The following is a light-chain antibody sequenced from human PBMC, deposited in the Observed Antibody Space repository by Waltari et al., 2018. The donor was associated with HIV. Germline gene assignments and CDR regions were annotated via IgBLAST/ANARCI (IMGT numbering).Light chain of an antibody. CDR3: QHRSSWPPLT. V-gene: IGKV3-11*01. J-gene: IGKJ4*01. CDR2: DAS. Sequence: DIVLTQSPATLSSSPGAIATLSSRASQSVSSYLAWYQQKPGHAPRLLIYDASNRATGIPAKFSGSWSGTDFTLTISSLEPEDFAFYYCQHRSSWPPLTFGGGTKVEIK. CDR1: QSVSSY.